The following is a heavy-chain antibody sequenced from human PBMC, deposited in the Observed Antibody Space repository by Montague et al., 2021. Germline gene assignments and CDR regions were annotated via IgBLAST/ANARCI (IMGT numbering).Heavy chain of an antibody. CDR1: GASVSTFY. CDR3: AGTRGYGYIYHPLDF. CDR2: ADSTGST. V-gene: IGHV4-4*08. J-gene: IGHJ4*03. D-gene: IGHD5-18*01. Sequence: SETLSLTCSVSGASVSTFYWNWIRQPPGKGLEWVGYADSTGSTSYNPSLSSRVTISLDTSSNQFSLRLGSVTAADTAIYYCAGTRGYGYIYHPLDFWSQGTLVTVSS.